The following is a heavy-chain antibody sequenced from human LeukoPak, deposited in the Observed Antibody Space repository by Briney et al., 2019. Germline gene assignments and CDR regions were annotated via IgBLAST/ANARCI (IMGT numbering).Heavy chain of an antibody. J-gene: IGHJ4*02. V-gene: IGHV3-23*01. CDR3: ALGSDCTY. D-gene: IGHD2-21*02. CDR2: IKANGATT. CDR1: GLTFTNYA. Sequence: GGSLRLSCAASGLTFTNYAMSRVRQAPGRGPEWVSSIKANGATTYYADSVKGRFTISRDNSKDTLYLQLSGLGADDTAVYYCALGSDCTYWGQGTLVAVSS.